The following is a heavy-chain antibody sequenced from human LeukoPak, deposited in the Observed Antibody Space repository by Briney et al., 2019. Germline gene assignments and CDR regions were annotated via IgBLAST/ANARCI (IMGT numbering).Heavy chain of an antibody. V-gene: IGHV3-30-3*01. D-gene: IGHD3-10*01. CDR3: VRDPNPYGGSGSYSWFDP. Sequence: PGRSLRLSCATSGFTFSSYAMYWVRQAPGKGLEWVAFISYDGINKYYADSGKGRFTISRDNSKKTLSLQMNSLRAEDTAVYYCVRDPNPYGGSGSYSWFDPWGQGTLVIVSS. J-gene: IGHJ5*02. CDR1: GFTFSSYA. CDR2: ISYDGINK.